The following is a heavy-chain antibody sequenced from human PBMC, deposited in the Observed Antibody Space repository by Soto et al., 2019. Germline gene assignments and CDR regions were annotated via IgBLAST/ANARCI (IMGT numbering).Heavy chain of an antibody. CDR2: IYYTGSA. Sequence: PSETLSLTCTVSGGSISSGGYYWSCIRQHPGKGLEWIGYIYYTGSAYYNPSLKSRLTISVDTSNNQFSLKLSSVTAEDTAVYYCAREAYYYDSSGYFSKYFDSWGQGTLVTVSS. D-gene: IGHD3-22*01. CDR1: GGSISSGGYY. CDR3: AREAYYYDSSGYFSKYFDS. V-gene: IGHV4-31*03. J-gene: IGHJ4*02.